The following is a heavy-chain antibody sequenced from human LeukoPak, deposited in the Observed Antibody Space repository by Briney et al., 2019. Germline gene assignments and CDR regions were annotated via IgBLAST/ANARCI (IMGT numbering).Heavy chain of an antibody. V-gene: IGHV3-23*01. Sequence: GGSLRLSCAASGFPFSSHAMSWVRQPSGKGLEWVAAISNGKTYYADSVRGRFAISRDDSTNTVYLHMNSLRDEDTALYHCVREAGYCAPVCVKTNWFDPWGQGTLVTVS. CDR3: VREAGYCAPVCVKTNWFDP. D-gene: IGHD2-15*01. CDR2: ISNGKT. CDR1: GFPFSSHA. J-gene: IGHJ5*02.